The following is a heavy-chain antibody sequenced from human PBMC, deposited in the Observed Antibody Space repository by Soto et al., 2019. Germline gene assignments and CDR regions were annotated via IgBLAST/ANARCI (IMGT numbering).Heavy chain of an antibody. CDR1: GFTFSSYA. V-gene: IGHV3-30-3*01. D-gene: IGHD2-15*01. J-gene: IGHJ4*02. Sequence: QVQLVESGGGVVQPGRSLRLSCAASGFTFSSYAMHWVRQAPGKGLEWVAVISYDGSNKYYADSVKDRFTIYRDNSKNALYLQMNSLRATDTSMYYLARGCWGFDYWGQGTLVAVCS. CDR3: ARGCWGFDY. CDR2: ISYDGSNK.